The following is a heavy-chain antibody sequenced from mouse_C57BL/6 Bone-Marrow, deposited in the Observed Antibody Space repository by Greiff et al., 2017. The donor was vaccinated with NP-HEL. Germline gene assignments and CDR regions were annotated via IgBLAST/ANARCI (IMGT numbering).Heavy chain of an antibody. J-gene: IGHJ3*01. D-gene: IGHD3-2*02. CDR3: LDSSGSWFAY. V-gene: IGHV1-82*01. CDR1: GYAFSSSW. CDR2: IYPGDGDT. Sequence: VKLMESGPELVKPGASVKISCKASGYAFSSSWMNWVKQRPGKGLEWIGRIYPGDGDTNYNGKFKGKATLTADKSSSTAYMQLSSLTSEDSAVYFCLDSSGSWFAYWGQGTLVTVSA.